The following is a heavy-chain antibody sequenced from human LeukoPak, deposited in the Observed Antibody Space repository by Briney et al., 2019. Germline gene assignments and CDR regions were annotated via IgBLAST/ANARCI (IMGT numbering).Heavy chain of an antibody. Sequence: ASVNLSCHTSGYTFSRHCITWVRQAPGNGPEWMGWVNGFNGDTNYAKSDRGRVTMTTDTSTNTAYMELRSLRSDDTAVYYCAKDIHPGLDSGASCCFDYWGQGTPVTVSS. CDR3: AKDIHPGLDSGASCCFDY. CDR2: VNGFNGDT. CDR1: GYTFSRHC. J-gene: IGHJ4*02. V-gene: IGHV1-18*01. D-gene: IGHD3-22*01.